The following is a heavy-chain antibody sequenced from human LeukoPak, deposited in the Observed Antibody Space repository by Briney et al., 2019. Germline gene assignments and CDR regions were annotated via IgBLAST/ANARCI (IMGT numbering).Heavy chain of an antibody. CDR2: ISAYNGNT. CDR1: GYTFTSYG. V-gene: IGHV1-18*01. CDR3: ARDRASGHPFDY. J-gene: IGHJ4*02. D-gene: IGHD3-10*01. Sequence: ASVKVSCKASGYTFTSYGISWVRQAPGQGLEWMGWISAYNGNTNYAQKLQGRVTMTTDTSTSTAYMELRSLRSGDTAVYYCARDRASGHPFDYWGQGTLVTVSS.